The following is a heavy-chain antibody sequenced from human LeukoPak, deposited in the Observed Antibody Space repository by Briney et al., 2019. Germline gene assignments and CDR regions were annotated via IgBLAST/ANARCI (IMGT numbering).Heavy chain of an antibody. J-gene: IGHJ4*02. Sequence: SETLSLTCTVSGGSISSYYWSWIRQPPGKGLEWIGYIYYSGSTNYNPSLKSRVTITGDTSKNQFSLTLSSVTAADTAVYYCARRGYSSSWYREYYFDYWGRGTLVTVSS. CDR2: IYYSGST. V-gene: IGHV4-59*08. D-gene: IGHD6-13*01. CDR3: ARRGYSSSWYREYYFDY. CDR1: GGSISSYY.